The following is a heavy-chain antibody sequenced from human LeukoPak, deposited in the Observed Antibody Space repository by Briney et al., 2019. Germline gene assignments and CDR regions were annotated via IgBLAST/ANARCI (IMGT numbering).Heavy chain of an antibody. J-gene: IGHJ4*02. CDR2: IYSGGST. Sequence: GGSLRLSCAASGFTVSSNYMSWVRQAPGKGLEWVSVIYSGGSTYYADSVKGRFTISRDNSKNTLYLQLSSLRAEDTAVYYCASLTYYDFWSGSYPNDYWGQGTLVTVSS. CDR3: ASLTYYDFWSGSYPNDY. CDR1: GFTVSSNY. D-gene: IGHD3-3*01. V-gene: IGHV3-66*02.